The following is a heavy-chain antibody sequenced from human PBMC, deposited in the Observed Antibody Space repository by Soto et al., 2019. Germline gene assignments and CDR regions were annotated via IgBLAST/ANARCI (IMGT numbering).Heavy chain of an antibody. CDR2: VSFSGSK. V-gene: IGHV4-39*01. J-gene: IGHJ5*02. Sequence: QLLLQESGPGLVKPSETLSLTCTVSGDSVSNSGYYWGWIRQSPGKRLEWIGSVSFSGSKYYNPSLRSRGTFSLDTPKTRTLLKTRSVTAEDTAVYYWARGSTWQRPDRFDPWGQGTLVTVSS. D-gene: IGHD6-13*01. CDR1: GDSVSNSGYY. CDR3: ARGSTWQRPDRFDP.